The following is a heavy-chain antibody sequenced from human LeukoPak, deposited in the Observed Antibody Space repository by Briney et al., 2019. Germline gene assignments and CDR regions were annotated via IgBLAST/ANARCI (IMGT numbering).Heavy chain of an antibody. CDR2: IYYSGRT. V-gene: IGHV4-59*01. CDR3: ARVLTVAFDI. D-gene: IGHD1-20*01. CDR1: GGSISSYY. J-gene: IGHJ3*02. Sequence: SETLSLTCTVSGGSISSYYWSWLRQPPGKGLEGIGYIYYSGRTNYNPSLKSRVTISVETSKNQFSLKRSSVSASDTSVYYCARVLTVAFDIWGQGTMVTVSS.